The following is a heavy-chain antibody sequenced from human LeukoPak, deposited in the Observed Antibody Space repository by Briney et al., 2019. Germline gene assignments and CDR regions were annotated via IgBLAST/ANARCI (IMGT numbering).Heavy chain of an antibody. V-gene: IGHV4-4*07. CDR3: ARGAANVDTAMVISWYMDV. CDR2: IYTSGST. CDR1: GGSISSYY. D-gene: IGHD5-18*01. Sequence: SETLSLTCTVSGGSISSYYWSWIRQPAGKGLEWIGRIYTSGSTNYNPSLKSRVTMSVDTSKNQFSLKLSFVTAADTAVYYCARGAANVDTAMVISWYMDVWGKGTTVTVSS. J-gene: IGHJ6*03.